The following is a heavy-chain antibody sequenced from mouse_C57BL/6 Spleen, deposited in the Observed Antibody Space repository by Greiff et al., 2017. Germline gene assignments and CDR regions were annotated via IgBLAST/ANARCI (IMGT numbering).Heavy chain of an antibody. CDR3: ASIYYSGSYFAY. Sequence: EVQLQQSGAELVKPGASVKLSCTASGFNIKDYYMHWVKQRTEQGLEWIGRIYPEDGETKYAPKFQGKATLTADTSSNTAYLQLSSLPSEDTAVYYCASIYYSGSYFAYWGQGTTLTVSS. CDR1: GFNIKDYY. D-gene: IGHD1-3*01. J-gene: IGHJ2*01. V-gene: IGHV14-2*01. CDR2: IYPEDGET.